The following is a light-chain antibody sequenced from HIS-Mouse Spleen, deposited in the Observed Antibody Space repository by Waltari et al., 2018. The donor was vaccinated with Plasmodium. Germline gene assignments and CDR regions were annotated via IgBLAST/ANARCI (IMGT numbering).Light chain of an antibody. CDR3: QAWDSSTVV. Sequence: SYELTQPPSVSVSPGQTASITCPGDKLGDNYACCYQQKPGQSPVLVIYQDSKRPPGIPERFSGSNSGNTATLTISGTQAMDEADYYCQAWDSSTVVFGGGTKLTVL. J-gene: IGLJ2*01. V-gene: IGLV3-1*01. CDR1: KLGDNY. CDR2: QDS.